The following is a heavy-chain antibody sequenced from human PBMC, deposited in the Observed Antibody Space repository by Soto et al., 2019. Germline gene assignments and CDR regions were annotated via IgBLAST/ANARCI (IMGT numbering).Heavy chain of an antibody. Sequence: QLQLQESGPGLVKPSETLSLTCTVSGGSISSSTYYWGWIRQPPGKGLEWIGSIYYSGSTYYNPSLKSRFYISVDTSKNQFSLKLSSVTAADTAVYYCANSYGDYVSYWGQGTLVTVSS. J-gene: IGHJ4*02. CDR3: ANSYGDYVSY. CDR1: GGSISSSTYY. D-gene: IGHD4-17*01. CDR2: IYYSGST. V-gene: IGHV4-39*01.